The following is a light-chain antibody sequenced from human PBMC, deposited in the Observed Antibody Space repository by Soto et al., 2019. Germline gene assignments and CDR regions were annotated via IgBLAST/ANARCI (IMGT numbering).Light chain of an antibody. CDR1: NSDVGNYNL. Sequence: QSALTQPASVSGSPGQWITISCAGTNSDVGNYNLVSWYQHHPGKAPRLIIYAVSKRPSGISDRFSGSKSGSTASLIISGLQPEDEADYHCCSYAGNTTFKFGGGTKLTVL. CDR2: AVS. J-gene: IGLJ2*01. CDR3: CSYAGNTTFK. V-gene: IGLV2-23*02.